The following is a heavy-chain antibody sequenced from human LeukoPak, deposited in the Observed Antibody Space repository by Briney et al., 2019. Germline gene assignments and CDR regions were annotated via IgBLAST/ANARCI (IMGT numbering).Heavy chain of an antibody. CDR1: GFTFSSYS. V-gene: IGHV3-48*01. CDR2: ISSSSSTI. J-gene: IGHJ4*02. Sequence: PGGSLRLSCAASGFTFSSYSMNWVRQAPGKGLEWVSYISSSSSTIYYADSVKGRFTISRDNAKNSLYLQMNSLRAEDTAVYYCAREFSGSNYGFPFDCWGQGTLVTVSS. D-gene: IGHD1-26*01. CDR3: AREFSGSNYGFPFDC.